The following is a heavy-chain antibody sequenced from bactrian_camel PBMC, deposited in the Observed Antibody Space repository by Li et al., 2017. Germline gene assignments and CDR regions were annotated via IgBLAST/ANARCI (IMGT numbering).Heavy chain of an antibody. CDR1: GFTFSDYG. J-gene: IGHJ4*01. V-gene: IGHV3S6*01. D-gene: IGHD6*01. CDR2: IYPDGSST. CDR3: ATRYGAGSGYNY. Sequence: HVQLVESGGGSVQAGGSLRLFCAASGFTFSDYGMNWVRQAPGKGLEWVSAIYPDGSSTLYADSVKGRFTISLDNAKNTLNLQMNNLKTEDTAVYYCATRYGAGSGYNYWGNGTQVTVS.